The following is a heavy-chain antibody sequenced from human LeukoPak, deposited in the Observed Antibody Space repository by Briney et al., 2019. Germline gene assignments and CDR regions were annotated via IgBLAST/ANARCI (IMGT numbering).Heavy chain of an antibody. CDR3: AKEGGYDGVDW. CDR1: GITFSIYT. V-gene: IGHV3-23*01. CDR2: IVGSGRNT. D-gene: IGHD5-12*01. J-gene: IGHJ4*02. Sequence: GGSLRLSCAAPGITFSIYTMGWVRQAPGKGLEWVSAIVGSGRNTYYADSVKGRFTISRDNSKNTLYLQMNSLRAEDTAVYHCAKEGGYDGVDWWGQGTLVTVSS.